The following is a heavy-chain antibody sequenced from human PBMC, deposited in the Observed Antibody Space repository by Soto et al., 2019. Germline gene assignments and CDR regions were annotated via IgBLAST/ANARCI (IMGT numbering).Heavy chain of an antibody. CDR2: ISGSSSDT. J-gene: IGHJ6*02. CDR3: VKEARLADV. Sequence: QVQLVESGGGLVKPGGSLRLSCAASGFSFSHNYMNWIRQVPGKGLEWLSYISGSSSDTNYADSVRGRFTISRDNAKNSLYLQMNSLRVEDTGVYYCVKEARLADVWGQGTTVTVSS. D-gene: IGHD6-25*01. CDR1: GFSFSHNY. V-gene: IGHV3-11*06.